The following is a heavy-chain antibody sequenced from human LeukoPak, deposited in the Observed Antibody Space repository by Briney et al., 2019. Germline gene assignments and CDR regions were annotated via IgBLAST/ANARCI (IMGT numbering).Heavy chain of an antibody. CDR2: IIPIFGTA. CDR1: GGTFSSYA. CDR3: ARDSHLEFAYFQGADY. V-gene: IGHV1-69*13. D-gene: IGHD3-10*01. Sequence: ASVKVSCKASGGTFSSYAISWVRQAPGQGPEWMGGIIPIFGTANYAQKFQGRVTITADESTSTAYMELSSLRSEDTAVYYCARDSHLEFAYFQGADYWGQGTLVTVSS. J-gene: IGHJ4*02.